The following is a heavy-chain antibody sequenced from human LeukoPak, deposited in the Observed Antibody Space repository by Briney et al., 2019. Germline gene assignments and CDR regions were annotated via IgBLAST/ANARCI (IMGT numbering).Heavy chain of an antibody. Sequence: ASVRVSCKASGYTFTSYDINWVRQAPGQGLEWMGLMNPNSGNTDYAQTLQGRVTITRNTSISTAYMELSRLTSDDTAIYYCARIMEYYDFTPRGFDIWGQGTMVAVPS. CDR2: MNPNSGNT. V-gene: IGHV1-8*03. CDR1: GYTFTSYD. D-gene: IGHD3/OR15-3a*01. J-gene: IGHJ3*02. CDR3: ARIMEYYDFTPRGFDI.